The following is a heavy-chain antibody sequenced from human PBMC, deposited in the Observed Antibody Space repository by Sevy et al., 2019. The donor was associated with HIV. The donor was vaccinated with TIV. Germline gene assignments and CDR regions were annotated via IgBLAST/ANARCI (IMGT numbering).Heavy chain of an antibody. CDR2: ISGSGTTI. J-gene: IGHJ4*02. D-gene: IGHD2-2*01. CDR1: GFTCRDYF. CDR3: ARDHTKLGYCSSTSCPADFDY. V-gene: IGHV3-11*01. Sequence: GGSLRLSCAVSGFTCRDYFMTWIRQAPGRGLEWVSYISGSGTTIYYADSVKGRFTISRDSANNSLYLQMNSLRAEDTAVYYCARDHTKLGYCSSTSCPADFDYWGQGTLVTVSS.